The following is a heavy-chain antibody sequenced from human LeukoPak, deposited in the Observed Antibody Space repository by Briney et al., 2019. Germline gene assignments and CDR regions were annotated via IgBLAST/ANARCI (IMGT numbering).Heavy chain of an antibody. J-gene: IGHJ3*02. CDR3: ARDQGGGSAFDI. CDR1: GYTFTGYY. D-gene: IGHD1-26*01. Sequence: EASVKVSCKASGYTFTGYYMHWVRQAPGQGLEWIGWINPNSGGTNYAQKFQGRVTMTRDTSISTAYMELSRLRSDDTAVYYCARDQGGGSAFDIWGQGTMVTVSS. V-gene: IGHV1-2*02. CDR2: INPNSGGT.